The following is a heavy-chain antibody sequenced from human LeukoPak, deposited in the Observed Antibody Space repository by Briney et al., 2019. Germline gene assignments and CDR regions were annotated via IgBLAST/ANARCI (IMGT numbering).Heavy chain of an antibody. D-gene: IGHD1-26*01. CDR2: ISSSSSYI. Sequence: GGSLRLSCAASGFTFSTYSMDWVRQAPGKGLEWVSSISSSSSYIYYADSVKGRFTISRDNAKNSLYLQMNSLRAEDTAVYYCAMEGYSGNYPAYWGQGTLVTVSS. J-gene: IGHJ4*02. CDR1: GFTFSTYS. V-gene: IGHV3-21*01. CDR3: AMEGYSGNYPAY.